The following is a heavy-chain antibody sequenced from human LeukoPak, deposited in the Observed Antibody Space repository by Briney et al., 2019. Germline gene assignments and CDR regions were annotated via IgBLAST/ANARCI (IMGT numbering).Heavy chain of an antibody. CDR1: GFTVSSNY. Sequence: PGGSLRLSCAASGFTVSSNYMSWVRQAPGKGLEWVSVIYSGGSTYYADSVKGRFTISRDNSKNTLYLQMNSLRAEDTAVYYCARGYCSSTSCYSYDYWGQGTLVTVSS. J-gene: IGHJ4*02. CDR3: ARGYCSSTSCYSYDY. D-gene: IGHD2-2*01. CDR2: IYSGGST. V-gene: IGHV3-53*01.